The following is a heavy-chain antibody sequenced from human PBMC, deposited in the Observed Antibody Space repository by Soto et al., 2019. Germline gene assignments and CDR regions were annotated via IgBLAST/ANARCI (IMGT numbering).Heavy chain of an antibody. CDR1: GGSISSYY. D-gene: IGHD7-27*01. V-gene: IGHV4-59*01. CDR3: ARVGNWGPNNWRNYYFDY. Sequence: SETLSLTCTVSGGSISSYYWSWIRQPPGKGLEWIGYIYYSGSTNYNPSLKSRVTISVDTSKHQFSLKLSSVTAADTAVYYCARVGNWGPNNWRNYYFDYWGQGTLVTVSS. J-gene: IGHJ4*02. CDR2: IYYSGST.